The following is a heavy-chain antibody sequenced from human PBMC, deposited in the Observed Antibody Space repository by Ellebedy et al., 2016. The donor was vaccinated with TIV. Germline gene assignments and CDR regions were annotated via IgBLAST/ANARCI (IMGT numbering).Heavy chain of an antibody. J-gene: IGHJ3*02. Sequence: GESLKISCAASGFTFSRYGMNWVRQAPGKGLEWLLHISSSSSTIYYADSVQGRFTISRDNARNSLYLQMNSLRAEDTAVYYCARDQRSENDHVWGNYRLRAFDIWGRGTMVTVS. CDR2: ISSSSSTI. V-gene: IGHV3-48*04. CDR1: GFTFSRYG. D-gene: IGHD3-16*02. CDR3: ARDQRSENDHVWGNYRLRAFDI.